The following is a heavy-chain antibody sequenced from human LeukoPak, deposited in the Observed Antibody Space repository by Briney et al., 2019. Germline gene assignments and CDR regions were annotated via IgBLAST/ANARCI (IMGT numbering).Heavy chain of an antibody. CDR3: ARDSGSGWDKGFDY. V-gene: IGHV3-53*01. J-gene: IGHJ4*02. CDR2: IYSGGST. D-gene: IGHD6-19*01. CDR1: GFTVSSNY. Sequence: PGGSLRLSCAASGFTVSSNYMSWVRQAPGKGLEWVSVIYSGGSTYYADSVKGRFTISRDNSKNTLYLQMNSLRAEDTAVYYCARDSGSGWDKGFDYWGQGTLVTVSS.